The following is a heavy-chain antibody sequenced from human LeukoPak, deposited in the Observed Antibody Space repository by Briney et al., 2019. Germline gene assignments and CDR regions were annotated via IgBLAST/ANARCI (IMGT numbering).Heavy chain of an antibody. D-gene: IGHD3-22*01. CDR3: ARGPTYYYDSSGYPHGDY. V-gene: IGHV4-34*01. Sequence: SETLSLTCAVYGGSFSGYYWSWVRQPPGKGLEWIGEINHSGSTNYNPSLKSRLTISVDTSKNQFSLKLSSVTAADTAVYYCARGPTYYYDSSGYPHGDYWGQGTLVTVSS. CDR1: GGSFSGYY. J-gene: IGHJ4*02. CDR2: INHSGST.